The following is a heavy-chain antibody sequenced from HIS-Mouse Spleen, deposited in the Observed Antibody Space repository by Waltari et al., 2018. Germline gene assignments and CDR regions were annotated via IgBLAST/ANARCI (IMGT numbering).Heavy chain of an antibody. J-gene: IGHJ4*02. D-gene: IGHD6-19*01. CDR1: GFTFSSYA. CDR3: ARDNGIAVAGTKGC. Sequence: QVQLVESGGGVVQPGRSLRLSCAASGFTFSSYAMHWVRQAPGKGLEWVAVISYDGSNKNYEDSVKGGFTISRDNSKNTLYLQMNSLRAEDTAVYYCARDNGIAVAGTKGCWGQGTLVTVSS. V-gene: IGHV3-30-3*01. CDR2: ISYDGSNK.